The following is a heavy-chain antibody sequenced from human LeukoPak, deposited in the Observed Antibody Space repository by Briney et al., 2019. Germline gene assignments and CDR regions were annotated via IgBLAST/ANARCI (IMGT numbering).Heavy chain of an antibody. CDR3: AKEASSSWYGTVDY. V-gene: IGHV3-23*01. Sequence: GGSLRPSCAASGFTFSSYAMSWVRQAPGKGLEWVSAISGSGGSTYYADSVKGRFAISRDNSKNTLYLQMNSLRAEDTAVYYCAKEASSSWYGTVDYWGQGTLVTVSS. J-gene: IGHJ4*02. D-gene: IGHD6-13*01. CDR1: GFTFSSYA. CDR2: ISGSGGST.